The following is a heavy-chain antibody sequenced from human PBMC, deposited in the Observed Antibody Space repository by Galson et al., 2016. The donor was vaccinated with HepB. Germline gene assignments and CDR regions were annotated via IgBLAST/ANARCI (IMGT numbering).Heavy chain of an antibody. J-gene: IGHJ6*02. D-gene: IGHD1-26*01. Sequence: SCKASGYMFTSYGISWVRQAPGQGLVWLGGIIPFFGTTGYAQKFQGRVTITADKSTTTVYMELSSLRSEDTAIYYCAKYSGSPGDYGMDVWGQGTTVTVSS. V-gene: IGHV1-69*06. CDR2: IIPFFGTT. CDR1: GYMFTSYG. CDR3: AKYSGSPGDYGMDV.